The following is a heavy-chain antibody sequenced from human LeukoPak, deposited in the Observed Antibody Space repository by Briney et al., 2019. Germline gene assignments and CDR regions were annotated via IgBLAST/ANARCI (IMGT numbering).Heavy chain of an antibody. CDR3: ARGVYDSINYFDY. CDR1: GGSFSGYY. CDR2: IYYSGST. Sequence: SETLSLTCAVYGGSFSGYYWSWIRQPPGKGLEWIGYIYYSGSTNYNPSLKSRVTISVDTSKNQFSLKLSSVTAADTAVYYCARGVYDSINYFDYWGQGTLVTVSS. D-gene: IGHD5/OR15-5a*01. V-gene: IGHV4-59*01. J-gene: IGHJ4*02.